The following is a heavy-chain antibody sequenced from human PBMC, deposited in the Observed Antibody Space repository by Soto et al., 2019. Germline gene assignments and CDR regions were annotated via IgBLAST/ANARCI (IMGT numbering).Heavy chain of an antibody. CDR1: GYTFTSYA. J-gene: IGHJ5*02. D-gene: IGHD2-21*02. CDR3: ASGFSGGDADWFDH. Sequence: QVQLVQSGAEVKKPGASGKVSCKASGYTFTSYAMHWVRKAPGQRLEWMGWINAGNGNTKYSHKFQGRVTLTRNTSASTAYMELSSLRSEDTALYYCASGFSGGDADWFDHWGQGTLVTV. CDR2: INAGNGNT. V-gene: IGHV1-3*01.